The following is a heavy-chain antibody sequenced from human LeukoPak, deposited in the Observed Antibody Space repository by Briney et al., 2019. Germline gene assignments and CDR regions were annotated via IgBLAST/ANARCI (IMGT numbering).Heavy chain of an antibody. Sequence: PSETLSLTCAVSGGSISSGGYSWSWIRQPPGKGLEWIGYIYHSGSTYYNPSLKSRVTISVDRSKNQFSLKLSSVTAADTAVYYCARYPRYSNSSGPSFDYWGQGTLVTVSS. V-gene: IGHV4-30-2*01. J-gene: IGHJ4*02. CDR2: IYHSGST. D-gene: IGHD3-22*01. CDR3: ARYPRYSNSSGPSFDY. CDR1: GGSISSGGYS.